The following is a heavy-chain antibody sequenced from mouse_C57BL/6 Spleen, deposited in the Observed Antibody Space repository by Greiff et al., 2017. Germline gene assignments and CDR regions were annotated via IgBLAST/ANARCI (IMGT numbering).Heavy chain of an antibody. V-gene: IGHV1-9*01. J-gene: IGHJ2*01. Sequence: VKLQESGAELMKPGASVKLSCKATGYTFTGYWIEWVKQRPGHGLEWIGEILPGSGSTNYNEKFKGKATFTADTSSNTAYMQLSSLTTEDSAIYYCARNYDYSNYYFDYWGQGTTLTVSS. CDR2: ILPGSGST. CDR3: ARNYDYSNYYFDY. CDR1: GYTFTGYW. D-gene: IGHD2-5*01.